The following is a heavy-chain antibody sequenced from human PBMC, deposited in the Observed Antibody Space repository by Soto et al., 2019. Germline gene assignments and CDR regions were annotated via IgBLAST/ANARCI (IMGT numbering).Heavy chain of an antibody. V-gene: IGHV4-34*01. CDR3: ARNGYDYIWGSYRKYYFDY. CDR1: GGSFSGYY. D-gene: IGHD3-16*02. J-gene: IGHJ4*02. CDR2: INHSGST. Sequence: SETLSLTCAVYGGSFSGYYWSWIRQPPGKGLEWIGEINHSGSTNYNPSLKSRVTISVDTSKNQFSLKLSSVTAADTAVYYCARNGYDYIWGSYRKYYFDYWGQGTLVTVSS.